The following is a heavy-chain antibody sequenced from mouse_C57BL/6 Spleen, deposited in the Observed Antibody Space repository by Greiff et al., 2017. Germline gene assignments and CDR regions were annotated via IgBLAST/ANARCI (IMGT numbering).Heavy chain of an antibody. J-gene: IGHJ4*01. D-gene: IGHD1-1*01. CDR2: IDPSDSYT. Sequence: QVQLQQPGAELVMPGASVKLSCKASGYTFTSYWMHWVKQRPGQGLEWIGEIDPSDSYTNYNQKFKGKSTLTVDKSSSTSYMQLSSLTSEDSAVYYCAIYYRDAMDYWGQGTSVTVSS. CDR3: AIYYRDAMDY. V-gene: IGHV1-69*01. CDR1: GYTFTSYW.